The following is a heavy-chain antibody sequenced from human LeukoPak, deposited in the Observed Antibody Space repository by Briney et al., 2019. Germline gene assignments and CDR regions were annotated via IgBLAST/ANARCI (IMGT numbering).Heavy chain of an antibody. CDR3: AKDPPGVAVAGGPFDP. D-gene: IGHD6-19*01. J-gene: IGHJ5*02. CDR1: GFTFSSYA. CDR2: ISGSGGST. V-gene: IGHV3-23*01. Sequence: GGSLRLSCAASGFTFSSYAMSWVRQAPGKGLEWVSAISGSGGSTYYADSVKGRFTISRDNSKNTLYLQMNSLRAEDTAVYYCAKDPPGVAVAGGPFDPWGQGTLVTVSS.